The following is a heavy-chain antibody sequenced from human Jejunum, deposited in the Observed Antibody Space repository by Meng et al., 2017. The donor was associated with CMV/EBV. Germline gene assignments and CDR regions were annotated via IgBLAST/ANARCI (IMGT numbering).Heavy chain of an antibody. V-gene: IGHV4-39*07. CDR3: ARDLEKNSYGHFVY. CDR1: GGSISSSSYY. D-gene: IGHD5-18*01. CDR2: IYYNGLT. Sequence: SGGSISSSSYYWGWIRQPPGKGLEWIGSIYYNGLTYYNPSLKSRVTISVDTPKNQFSLKLSSVTAADTAFYYCARDLEKNSYGHFVYWGQGTLVTVSS. J-gene: IGHJ4*02.